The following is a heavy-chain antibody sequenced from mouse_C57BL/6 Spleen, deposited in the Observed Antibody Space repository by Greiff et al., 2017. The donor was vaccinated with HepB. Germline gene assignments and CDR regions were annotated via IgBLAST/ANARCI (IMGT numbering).Heavy chain of an antibody. J-gene: IGHJ2*01. CDR2: ISYDGSN. CDR1: GYSITSGYY. V-gene: IGHV3-6*01. D-gene: IGHD1-1*01. Sequence: DVKLQESGPGLVKPSQSLSLTCSVTGYSITSGYYWNWIRQFPGNKLEWMGYISYDGSNNYNPSLKNRISITRDTSKNQFFLKLNSVTTEDTATYYCARSPPHYYGSSYYLDYWGQGTTLTVSS. CDR3: ARSPPHYYGSSYYLDY.